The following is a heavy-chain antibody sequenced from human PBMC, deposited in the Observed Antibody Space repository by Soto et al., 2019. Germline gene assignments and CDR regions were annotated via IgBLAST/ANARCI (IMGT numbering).Heavy chain of an antibody. CDR3: ARMVVPAANGGGYYGMDV. CDR2: IYPGDSDT. Sequence: PGESLKISCKGSGYSFTSYWIGWVRQMPGKGLGWMGIIYPGDSDTRYSPSFQGQVTISADKSISTAYLQWSSLKASDTAMYYCARMVVPAANGGGYYGMDVWGQGTTVTVSS. V-gene: IGHV5-51*01. CDR1: GYSFTSYW. D-gene: IGHD2-2*01. J-gene: IGHJ6*02.